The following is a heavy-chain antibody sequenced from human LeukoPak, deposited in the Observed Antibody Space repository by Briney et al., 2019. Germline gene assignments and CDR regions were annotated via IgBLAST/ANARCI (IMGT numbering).Heavy chain of an antibody. CDR1: GGSISSSNW. J-gene: IGHJ4*02. CDR3: ARGGGYDSFDY. CDR2: IYHSWNT. Sequence: SETLSRNCAVSGGSISSSNWWRWVRQPPGKGMEWIGEIYHSWNTIYTPSPENRDTISVDKSKNQFSLSLSSVTAADSAVYYCARGGGYDSFDYWGQGNLVTVSS. D-gene: IGHD5-12*01. V-gene: IGHV4-4*02.